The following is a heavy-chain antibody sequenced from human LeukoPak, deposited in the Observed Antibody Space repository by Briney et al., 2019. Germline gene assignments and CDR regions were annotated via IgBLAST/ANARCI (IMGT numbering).Heavy chain of an antibody. V-gene: IGHV3-23*01. D-gene: IGHD4-17*01. J-gene: IGHJ4*02. CDR2: IGSTGSNT. CDR1: GFTFSSYA. Sequence: GRSLRLSCAASGFTFSSYAMSWVRQAPGKGLEWVSTIGSTGSNTYYTDSVKGRFTISRDNSKNTLYLQINGLRADDTAVYYCAKSMSTVTTSPFWGQGTLVTVSS. CDR3: AKSMSTVTTSPF.